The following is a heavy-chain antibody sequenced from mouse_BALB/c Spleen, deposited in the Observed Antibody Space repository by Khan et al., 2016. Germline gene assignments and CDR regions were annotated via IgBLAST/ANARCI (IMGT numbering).Heavy chain of an antibody. CDR1: GYTFTDYE. J-gene: IGHJ3*01. Sequence: QVQLKQSGAEVVRPGASVTLSCKASGYTFTDYEMHWVKQTPVRGLEWIGAIDPETGGTVYNQKFKDKATLTADRSSTTAYMELRSLTSEDSAVYYCTRLGFAYWGQGTLVTVSA. CDR3: TRLGFAY. CDR2: IDPETGGT. V-gene: IGHV1-15*01.